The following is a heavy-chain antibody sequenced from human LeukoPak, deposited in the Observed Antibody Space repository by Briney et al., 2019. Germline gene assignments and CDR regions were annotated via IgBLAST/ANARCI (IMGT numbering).Heavy chain of an antibody. V-gene: IGHV3-30*03. J-gene: IGHJ4*02. CDR1: GFTLSSYG. CDR3: AFGEFDY. CDR2: ISYDGSNK. D-gene: IGHD3-10*01. Sequence: GGSLRLSCAAPGFTLSSYGMHWVRQAPGKGLEWVAVISYDGSNKYYADSVKGRFTISRDNSKNTLYLQMNSLRAEDTAVYYCAFGEFDYWGQGTLVTVSS.